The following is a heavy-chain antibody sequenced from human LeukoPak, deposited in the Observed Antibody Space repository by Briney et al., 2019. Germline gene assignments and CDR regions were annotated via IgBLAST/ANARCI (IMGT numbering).Heavy chain of an antibody. D-gene: IGHD2-2*01. Sequence: SETLSLTCAVYGGSFSGYYWSWIRHPPGKGLEWIGEINHSGSTNYNPSLKSRVTISVDTSKNQFSLKLSSVTAADTAVYYCARGYPAGDIVVVPADTYFDYWGQGTLVTVSS. CDR1: GGSFSGYY. V-gene: IGHV4-34*01. CDR2: INHSGST. CDR3: ARGYPAGDIVVVPADTYFDY. J-gene: IGHJ4*02.